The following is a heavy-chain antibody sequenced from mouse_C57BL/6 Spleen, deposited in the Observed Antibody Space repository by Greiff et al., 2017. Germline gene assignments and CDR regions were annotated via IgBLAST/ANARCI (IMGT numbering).Heavy chain of an antibody. J-gene: IGHJ4*01. Sequence: EAGGGLVQPKGSLKLSCAASGFTFNTYAMHWVRQAPGKGLEWVARIRSKISNYATYYADSVKDRFTISRDDSQSMLYLQMNNLKTEDTAMYYCVRVGNWDVNAMDYWGQGTSGTVSS. D-gene: IGHD4-1*01. CDR1: GFTFNTYA. CDR2: IRSKISNYAT. V-gene: IGHV10-3*01. CDR3: VRVGNWDVNAMDY.